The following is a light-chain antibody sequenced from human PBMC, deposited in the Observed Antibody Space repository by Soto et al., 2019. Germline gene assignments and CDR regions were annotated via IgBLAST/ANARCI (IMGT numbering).Light chain of an antibody. Sequence: EIVMTQSPATLSVSPGERDTLSCRASQSVSSNLAWYQQKPGQAPRLLSYGASTRATGIPARFSGSGSGTEFTLTISSLQSEDFAIYVCQQYNNWPPDRTFGQGTKVEIK. CDR2: GAS. CDR3: QQYNNWPPDRT. J-gene: IGKJ1*01. CDR1: QSVSSN. V-gene: IGKV3-15*01.